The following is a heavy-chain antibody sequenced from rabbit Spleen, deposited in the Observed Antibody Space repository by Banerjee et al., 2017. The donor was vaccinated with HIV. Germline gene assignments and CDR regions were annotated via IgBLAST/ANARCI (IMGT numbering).Heavy chain of an antibody. D-gene: IGHD1-1*01. J-gene: IGHJ4*01. CDR1: GFSFIYNGV. CDR3: ARDLTSVIGWNFNL. Sequence: QEQLVESGGGLVQPEGSLTLTCRASGFSFIYNGVMCWVRQAPGKGLEWIACINANNGNSVYANWAKGRFTISKTSSTTVTLQMTSLTAADTATYFCARDLTSVIGWNFNLWGQGTLVTVS. V-gene: IGHV1S45*01. CDR2: INANNGNS.